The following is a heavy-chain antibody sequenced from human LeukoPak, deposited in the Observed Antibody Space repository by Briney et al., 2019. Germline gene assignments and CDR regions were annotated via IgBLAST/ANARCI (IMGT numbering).Heavy chain of an antibody. J-gene: IGHJ6*03. CDR2: INHSGST. Sequence: SETLSLTCAVYGGSFSGYYWSWIRQPPGKGLEWIGEINHSGSTNYNPSLKSRVTISVDTSKNQFSMKLSSVTAADTAVYYCARGRRDGYNSARGYYYYYYMDVWGKGTTVTVSS. D-gene: IGHD5-24*01. CDR3: ARGRRDGYNSARGYYYYYYMDV. V-gene: IGHV4-34*01. CDR1: GGSFSGYY.